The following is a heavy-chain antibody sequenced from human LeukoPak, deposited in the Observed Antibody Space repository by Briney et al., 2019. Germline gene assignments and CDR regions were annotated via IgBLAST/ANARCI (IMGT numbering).Heavy chain of an antibody. Sequence: PGGSLRLSCAASGFTFSNAWMSWVRQAPGKGLEWIGYIYYSGSTNYNPSLKSRVTISVDTSKNQFSLKLSSVTAADTAVYYCARVRIVGAFGAFDIWGQGTMVTVSS. CDR2: IYYSGST. D-gene: IGHD1-26*01. CDR1: GFTFSNAW. CDR3: ARVRIVGAFGAFDI. J-gene: IGHJ3*02. V-gene: IGHV4-59*01.